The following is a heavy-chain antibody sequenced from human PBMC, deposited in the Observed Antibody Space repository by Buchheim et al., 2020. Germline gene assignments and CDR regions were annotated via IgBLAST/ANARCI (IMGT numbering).Heavy chain of an antibody. CDR1: GGSVSSGSYY. J-gene: IGHJ6*02. Sequence: QVQLQESGPGLVKPSETLSLTCTVSGGSVSSGSYYWSWIRQPPGKGLEWIGYIYYSGSANYNPSLKSRVTISVDTSKNQFSLKLSSVTAADTAVYYCARERSESPQTLYYYGMDVWGQGTT. CDR3: ARERSESPQTLYYYGMDV. V-gene: IGHV4-61*01. D-gene: IGHD3-10*01. CDR2: IYYSGSA.